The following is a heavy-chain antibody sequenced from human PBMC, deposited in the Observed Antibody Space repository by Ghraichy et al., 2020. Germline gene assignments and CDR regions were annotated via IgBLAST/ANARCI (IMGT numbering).Heavy chain of an antibody. D-gene: IGHD3-10*01. CDR2: IKQDGSDK. CDR3: AREDYLGLGRGGCALDV. J-gene: IGHJ3*01. V-gene: IGHV3-7*03. Sequence: GGSLRLSCAASGFTISNYYVTWVRQAPGKGLEWVANIKQDGSDKFYVDSVKGRFTISRDNAKNSLYLQMHNLRGDDSGVYYCAREDYLGLGRGGCALDVWGPGTGVTVSS. CDR1: GFTISNYY.